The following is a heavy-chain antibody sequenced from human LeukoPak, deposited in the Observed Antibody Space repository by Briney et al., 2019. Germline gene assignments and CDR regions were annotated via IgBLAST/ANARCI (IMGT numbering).Heavy chain of an antibody. V-gene: IGHV3-48*02. D-gene: IGHD3-22*01. CDR1: GFTFSSYG. CDR2: IGSTSGTI. Sequence: PGGSLRLSCTASGFTFSSYGMNWVRQAPGQGLEWVSYIGSTSGTIYYADSVKGRFTISRDNAKTSLFLQMDSLRDEDTAVYYCARDLWGTSGYRFDYWGQGTLVTVSS. CDR3: ARDLWGTSGYRFDY. J-gene: IGHJ4*02.